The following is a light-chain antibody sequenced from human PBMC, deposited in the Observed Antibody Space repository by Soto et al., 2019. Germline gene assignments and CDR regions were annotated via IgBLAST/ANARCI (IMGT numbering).Light chain of an antibody. J-gene: IGLJ1*01. CDR3: QSYDSSLSASYV. CDR1: SSNIGAGYD. CDR2: GNS. V-gene: IGLV1-40*01. Sequence: QSVLTQPPSVSGAPGQRVSISCTGSSSNIGAGYDVHWYRQRPGTAPKLLIYGNSNRPSGVPDRFSGSTSVTSASLASTGLQAEDEADYYCQSYDSSLSASYVFGTGTKVTVL.